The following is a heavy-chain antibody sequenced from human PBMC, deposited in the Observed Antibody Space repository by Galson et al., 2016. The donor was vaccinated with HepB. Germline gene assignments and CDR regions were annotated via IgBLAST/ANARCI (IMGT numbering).Heavy chain of an antibody. J-gene: IGHJ5*02. CDR1: GYNFNEVA. CDR2: FDPGDEAT. D-gene: IGHD2-2*02. Sequence: SVKVSCKVSGYNFNEVAVHWVRQAPGKGLEWMGGFDPGDEATIYSEKFRDRVSMTEDTSMNTVYMELRSLRSEDTAVYFCARDLLPAAIKWDWFDPWGQGTLVTVSS. V-gene: IGHV1-24*01. CDR3: ARDLLPAAIKWDWFDP.